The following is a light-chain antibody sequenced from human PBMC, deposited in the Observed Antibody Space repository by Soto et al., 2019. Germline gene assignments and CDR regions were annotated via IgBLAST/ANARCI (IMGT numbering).Light chain of an antibody. V-gene: IGKV3-20*01. CDR2: GVS. J-gene: IGKJ3*01. CDR1: ESVSHNY. Sequence: EIVLTQSPGTLSLSPGERATLSCRASESVSHNYLAWYQQKPGQAPRLLIYGVSFRATGIPARFSGSGSGTDFSLTISRLEPEYFAVYYCQHYSYSRYFSFGPGKKVEVK. CDR3: QHYSYSRYFS.